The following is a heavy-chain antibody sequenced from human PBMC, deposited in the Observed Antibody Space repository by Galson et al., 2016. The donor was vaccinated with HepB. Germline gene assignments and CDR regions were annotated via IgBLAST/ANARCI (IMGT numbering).Heavy chain of an antibody. D-gene: IGHD3-22*01. CDR1: GGSIGSSYW. Sequence: SETLSLTCDVSGGSIGSSYWWSWVRQPPGKGLEWIGEIYHSGSTNYSPSLRSRVTISVDTSKNQFSLKLSSVTAADTAVYYCARRAATYDSSGYYYGADGDYWGQGTLVTVSS. CDR3: ARRAATYDSSGYYYGADGDY. V-gene: IGHV4-4*02. CDR2: IYHSGST. J-gene: IGHJ4*02.